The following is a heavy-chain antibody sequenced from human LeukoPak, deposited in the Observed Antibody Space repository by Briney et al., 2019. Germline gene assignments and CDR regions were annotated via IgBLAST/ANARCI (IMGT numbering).Heavy chain of an antibody. CDR1: GYTFTCYG. V-gene: IGHV1-18*01. J-gene: IGHJ4*02. D-gene: IGHD2-2*01. CDR2: ISAYNGNT. CDR3: ARYRLREDIVVVPAAMGADY. Sequence: ASVKVSCKASGYTFTCYGISWVRQAPGQGLEWMGWISAYNGNTNYAQKLQGRVTMTTDTSTSTAYMELRSLRSDDTAVYYCARYRLREDIVVVPAAMGADYWGQGTLVTVSS.